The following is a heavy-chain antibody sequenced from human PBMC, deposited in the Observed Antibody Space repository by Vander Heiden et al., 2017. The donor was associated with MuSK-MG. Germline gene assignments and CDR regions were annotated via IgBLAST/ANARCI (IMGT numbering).Heavy chain of an antibody. CDR3: ARGYCSGGSCYPELH. CDR1: GGSIGSGGYY. D-gene: IGHD2-15*01. J-gene: IGHJ4*02. CDR2: IYYSGST. Sequence: QVQLQESGPGLVKPSQTLSLTCTVSGGSIGSGGYYWSWIRQHPGKGLEWIGYIYYSGSTYYNPSLKSRVTISVDTSKNQFSLKLSSVTAADTAVYYCARGYCSGGSCYPELHWGQGTLVTVSS. V-gene: IGHV4-31*03.